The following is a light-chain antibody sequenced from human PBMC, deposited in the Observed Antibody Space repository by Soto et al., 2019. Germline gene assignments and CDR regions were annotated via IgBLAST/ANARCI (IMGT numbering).Light chain of an antibody. J-gene: IGLJ1*01. Sequence: QSVLNQVASVSGSPGRWVSTACTGTSSDVGTFNLVSWYQQHAGKAPRLMIYEVIKRPSGVSNRFSGSKAGNTASLTISGLQAEDEADYYCCSYAGSSVYVFGPGTKVPVL. CDR1: SSDVGTFNL. CDR3: CSYAGSSVYV. CDR2: EVI. V-gene: IGLV2-23*02.